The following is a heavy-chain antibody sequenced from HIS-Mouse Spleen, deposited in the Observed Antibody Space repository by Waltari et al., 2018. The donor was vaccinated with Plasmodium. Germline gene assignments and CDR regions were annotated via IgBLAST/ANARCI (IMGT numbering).Heavy chain of an antibody. J-gene: IGHJ1*01. CDR1: GSTFTGYY. V-gene: IGHV1-2*02. CDR3: ARVLGYKAAAGTFVEYFQH. CDR2: INPNSGGT. Sequence: QVQLVQSGAEVKKPGASVKVSCKASGSTFTGYYMPRVRQAPGQGLEWMGWINPNSGGTNYAQKFQGRVTMTRDTSISTAYMELSRLRSDDTAVYYCARVLGYKAAAGTFVEYFQHWGQGTLVTVSS. D-gene: IGHD6-13*01.